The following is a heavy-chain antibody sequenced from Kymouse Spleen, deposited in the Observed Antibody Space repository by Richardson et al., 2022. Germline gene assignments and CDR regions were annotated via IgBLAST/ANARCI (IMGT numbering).Heavy chain of an antibody. V-gene: IGHV3-21*03. Sequence: EVQLVESGGGLVKPGGSLRLSCAASGFTFSSYSMNWVRQAPGKGLEWVSSISSSSSYIYYADSVKGRFTISRDNAKNSLYLQMNSLRAEDTAVYYCARDFSNYYFDYWGQGTLVTVSS. J-gene: IGHJ4*02. CDR1: GFTFSSYS. CDR3: ARDFSNYYFDY. CDR2: ISSSSSYI. D-gene: IGHD4-11,IGHD4-11*01.